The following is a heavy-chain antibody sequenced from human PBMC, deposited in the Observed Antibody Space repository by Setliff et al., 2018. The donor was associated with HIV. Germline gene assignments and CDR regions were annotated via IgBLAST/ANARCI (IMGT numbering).Heavy chain of an antibody. V-gene: IGHV4-59*08. J-gene: IGHJ4*02. D-gene: IGHD6-25*01. CDR3: ARRSTDSGIDY. CDR1: GGSMSSFY. Sequence: ASETLSLTCTVSGGSMSSFYWSWIRQPPGKGLEWIGYISYSGITTYNSSLTSRVTISIDTSNNQFSLKVRSVTAADTAVYYCARRSTDSGIDYWGRGTLVTVSS. CDR2: ISYSGIT.